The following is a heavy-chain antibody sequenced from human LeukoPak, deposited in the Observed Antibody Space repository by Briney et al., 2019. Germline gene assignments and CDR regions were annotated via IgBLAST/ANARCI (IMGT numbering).Heavy chain of an antibody. CDR1: GFTFSSYG. Sequence: GGSLRLSCAASGFTFSSYGMHWVRQAPGKGLEWVSAISGGGGSTYYADSVKGRFTISRDNSKNTLYLQMNSLRGEDTAVYYCAKENWVYNWKYDSSGSGINYWGQGTLITVSS. V-gene: IGHV3-23*01. CDR2: ISGGGGST. J-gene: IGHJ4*02. D-gene: IGHD3-22*01. CDR3: AKENWVYNWKYDSSGSGINY.